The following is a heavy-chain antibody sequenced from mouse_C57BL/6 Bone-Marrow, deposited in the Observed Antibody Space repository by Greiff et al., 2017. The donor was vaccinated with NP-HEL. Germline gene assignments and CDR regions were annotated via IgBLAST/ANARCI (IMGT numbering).Heavy chain of an antibody. CDR2: IHPNSGST. Sequence: QVQLQQPGAELVKPGASVKLSCKASGYTFTSYWMHWVKQRPGQGLEWIGMIHPNSGSTNYNEKLQSKATLTVNKSSSTAYMQLSSLTSEDSAVYYCARSGWLLRYAMDYWGQGTSVTVSS. V-gene: IGHV1-64*01. CDR3: ARSGWLLRYAMDY. CDR1: GYTFTSYW. D-gene: IGHD2-3*01. J-gene: IGHJ4*01.